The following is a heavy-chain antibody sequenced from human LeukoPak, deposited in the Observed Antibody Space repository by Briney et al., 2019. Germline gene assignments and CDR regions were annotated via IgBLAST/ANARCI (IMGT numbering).Heavy chain of an antibody. J-gene: IGHJ5*02. Sequence: SETLSLTCTVSVGSISIYYWSWIRQPAGRGLGWIGRIYTSGGTNSNPSLKSRVTMSVDTSKNQFSLQLSSVTDADTAVYYCARAYYDNSFDPWGQGTLVTVSS. CDR1: VGSISIYY. CDR2: IYTSGGT. CDR3: ARAYYDNSFDP. V-gene: IGHV4-4*07. D-gene: IGHD3-10*01.